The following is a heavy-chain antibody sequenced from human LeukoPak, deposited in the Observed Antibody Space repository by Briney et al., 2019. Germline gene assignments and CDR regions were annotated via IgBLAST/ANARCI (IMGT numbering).Heavy chain of an antibody. Sequence: GGSLRLSCAASGFTFSSYVMHWVRQAPGKGLEWVAVISYDGSNKYYADSVKGRFAISRDNSKNTLYLQMNSLRPEDTAVYYCAILRRGYWGQGTLVTVSS. CDR2: ISYDGSNK. D-gene: IGHD3-10*01. CDR3: AILRRGY. V-gene: IGHV3-30*03. J-gene: IGHJ4*02. CDR1: GFTFSSYV.